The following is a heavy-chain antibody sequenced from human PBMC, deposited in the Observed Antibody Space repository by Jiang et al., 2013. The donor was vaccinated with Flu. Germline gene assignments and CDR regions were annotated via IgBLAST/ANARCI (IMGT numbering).Heavy chain of an antibody. Sequence: YTFSTYFMHWVRQAPGQGLEWMGIINPSGDGTNYAQKFQGRITMTRDTPTSTVYMELSNLTSKDTAVYYCARGEATRRGTSVNFDYWGQGALVIVSS. CDR3: ARGEATRRGTSVNFDY. V-gene: IGHV1-46*01. D-gene: IGHD6-6*01. J-gene: IGHJ4*02. CDR1: YTFSTYF. CDR2: INPSGDGT.